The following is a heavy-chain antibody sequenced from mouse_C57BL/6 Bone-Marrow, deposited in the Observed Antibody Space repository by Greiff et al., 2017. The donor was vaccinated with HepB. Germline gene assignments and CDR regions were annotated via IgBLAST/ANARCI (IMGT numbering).Heavy chain of an antibody. J-gene: IGHJ1*03. CDR2: IDPEDGET. D-gene: IGHD2-2*01. Sequence: QLQQSGAELVKPGASVKLSCTASGFNIKDSYMHWVKQRTEQGLEWIGRIDPEDGETKYAPKLQGKATITADTSSNTAYLQLSSLTSEDTAVYYCARLLWLRRWYVDVWGTGTTVTVSS. CDR3: ARLLWLRRWYVDV. CDR1: GFNIKDSY. V-gene: IGHV14-2*01.